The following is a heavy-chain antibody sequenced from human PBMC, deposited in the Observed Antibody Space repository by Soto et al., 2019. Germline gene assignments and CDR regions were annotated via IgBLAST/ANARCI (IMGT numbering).Heavy chain of an antibody. CDR2: IYYSGST. D-gene: IGHD3-3*01. V-gene: IGHV4-39*01. CDR3: ARFYLATTLLWSGISN. Sequence: SETLSLTCTVSGGSISSSSYYWGWIRQPPGRGLEWIGSIYYSGSTYYNPSLKSRVTISVDTSKNQFSLKLSSVTAADTAVYYCARFYLATTLLWSGISNRGQGTPVTVSS. J-gene: IGHJ4*02. CDR1: GGSISSSSYY.